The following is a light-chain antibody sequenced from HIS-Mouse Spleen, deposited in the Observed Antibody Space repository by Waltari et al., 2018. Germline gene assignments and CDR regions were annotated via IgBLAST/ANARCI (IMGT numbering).Light chain of an antibody. CDR2: KAS. Sequence: SYELTQPPSVSVSPGQTARITCSGDALPKQSAYWYQQKPGQAPVLVMYKASERPSGIPERFSGSSSGTTVTLTISGVQAEDEADYYCQSADSSGTYWVFGGGTKLTVL. CDR3: QSADSSGTYWV. J-gene: IGLJ3*02. CDR1: ALPKQS. V-gene: IGLV3-25*03.